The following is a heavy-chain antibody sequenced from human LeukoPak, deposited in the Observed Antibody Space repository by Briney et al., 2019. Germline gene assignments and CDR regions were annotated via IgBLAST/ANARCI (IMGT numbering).Heavy chain of an antibody. J-gene: IGHJ6*02. CDR3: AREESGMDV. V-gene: IGHV3-23*01. Sequence: GGSLRLSCAASGFTFSSFAMSWVRQAPGKGLEWVSAISTSVGSTYYADSVKGRFTISRDNAKNSLYLQMNSLRDEDTAVYYCAREESGMDVWGQGTTVTVSS. CDR2: ISTSVGST. CDR1: GFTFSSFA.